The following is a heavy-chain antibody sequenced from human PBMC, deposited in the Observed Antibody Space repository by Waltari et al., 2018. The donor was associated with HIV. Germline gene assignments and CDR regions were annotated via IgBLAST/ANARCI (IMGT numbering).Heavy chain of an antibody. V-gene: IGHV3-7*01. CDR2: IKQDGSEK. CDR1: GFTFISYW. CDR3: ATSRTFDY. Sequence: EVQLVESGGGLVQPGGSLRLSCAASGFTFISYWMSWVLQAPGRGREGVANIKQDGSEKDYVDAVKGRFTVSRDNAKNSLYLQMDSLRAEDTAVYYCATSRTFDYWGQGTLVTVSS. J-gene: IGHJ4*02.